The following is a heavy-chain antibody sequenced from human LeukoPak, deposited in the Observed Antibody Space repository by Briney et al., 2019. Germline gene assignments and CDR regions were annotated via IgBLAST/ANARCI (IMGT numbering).Heavy chain of an antibody. V-gene: IGHV4-4*07. CDR1: GRSISSYY. Sequence: SETLSLTCTVSGRSISSYYWSWIRQPAGKGLEWIGRIYTSGSTNYNPSLKSRVTMSVDTSKNQFSLKLSSVTAADTAVYYCARARVGLRKYYYYYGMDVWGQGTTVTVSS. CDR3: ARARVGLRKYYYYYGMDV. D-gene: IGHD4-17*01. J-gene: IGHJ6*02. CDR2: IYTSGST.